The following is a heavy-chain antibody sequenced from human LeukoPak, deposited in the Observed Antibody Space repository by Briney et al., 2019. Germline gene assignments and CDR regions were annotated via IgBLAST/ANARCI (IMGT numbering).Heavy chain of an antibody. Sequence: GASVKVSCKASGYTFTSYDINWVRRATGQGLEWMGWMNPNSGNTGYAQKFQGRVTMTRNTSISTAYMELSSLRSEDTAVYYCARSNRHPERYYMDVWGKGTTVTVSS. CDR3: ARSNRHPERYYMDV. J-gene: IGHJ6*03. V-gene: IGHV1-8*01. CDR2: MNPNSGNT. CDR1: GYTFTSYD. D-gene: IGHD1-1*01.